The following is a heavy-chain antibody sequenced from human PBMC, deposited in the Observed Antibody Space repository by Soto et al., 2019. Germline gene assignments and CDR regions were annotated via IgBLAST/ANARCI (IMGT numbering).Heavy chain of an antibody. D-gene: IGHD3-22*01. V-gene: IGHV4-59*01. Sequence: PSETLSLTCSVSGASISGYYWSWIRQPPGKGLEWIGYIYNSGSTNYNPSLKSRVTISVDTSKNQFFLKLGSVTAADTAVYYCARHFYDSDGYYSYDYWGQGALVTVSS. CDR1: GASISGYY. J-gene: IGHJ4*02. CDR3: ARHFYDSDGYYSYDY. CDR2: IYNSGST.